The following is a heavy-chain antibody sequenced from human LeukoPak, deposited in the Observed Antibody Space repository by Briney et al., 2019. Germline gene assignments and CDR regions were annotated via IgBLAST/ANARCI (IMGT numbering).Heavy chain of an antibody. D-gene: IGHD3-16*02. CDR1: GGSINTYY. V-gene: IGHV4-59*01. Sequence: SETLSLTCTVSGGSINTYYWNWIRQPPGKGLEWIGSIYYSGSTTYNPSLKSRVTISLDTSKNQFSLKLRSVTAADTAVYYCARDGSYYVWGSYRYVGYFDYWGQGTLVTVSS. CDR3: ARDGSYYVWGSYRYVGYFDY. J-gene: IGHJ4*02. CDR2: IYYSGST.